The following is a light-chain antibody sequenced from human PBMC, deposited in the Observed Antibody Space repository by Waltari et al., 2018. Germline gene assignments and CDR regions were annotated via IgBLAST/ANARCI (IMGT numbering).Light chain of an antibody. CDR3: SSRNGRANQVV. J-gene: IGLJ3*02. CDR1: SLRTSY. V-gene: IGLV3-19*01. Sequence: SSELTQDPAVSVPLGQTVRFTCQGDSLRTSYASWYQLKPGQAPVLLIYGKDKRPSGIPDRSSGYSSGTTSALTITGAQAEDEADYYCSSRNGRANQVVFAGGTKVTVL. CDR2: GKD.